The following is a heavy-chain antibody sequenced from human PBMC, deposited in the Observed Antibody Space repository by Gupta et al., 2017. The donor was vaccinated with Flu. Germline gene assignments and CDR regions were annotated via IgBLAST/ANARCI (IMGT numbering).Heavy chain of an antibody. CDR3: ARGHWDS. Sequence: EVQLVESGGGLVQPGGSLRLSCVASGFTLSSYDLSWVRLAPGKGLEWVSFISSRDDTYYTDSVKGRFTISRDNAKNSVYLQMNSLRAGDSAFYHCARGHWDSWGQGTLVTVSS. CDR2: ISSRDDT. CDR1: GFTLSSYD. V-gene: IGHV3-48*03. J-gene: IGHJ4*02.